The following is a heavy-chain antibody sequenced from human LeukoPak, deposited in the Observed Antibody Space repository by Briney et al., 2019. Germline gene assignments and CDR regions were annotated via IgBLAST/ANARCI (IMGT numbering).Heavy chain of an antibody. Sequence: ASVKVSCKASGYTFTSYGISWVRQAPGQGLEWMGWISAYNGNTNYAQKLQGRVTMTTGTSTSTAYMELRSLRSDDTAVYYCARVVTSDSSGYYYYGMDVWGQGTTVTVSS. V-gene: IGHV1-18*01. D-gene: IGHD3-22*01. CDR1: GYTFTSYG. J-gene: IGHJ6*02. CDR3: ARVVTSDSSGYYYYGMDV. CDR2: ISAYNGNT.